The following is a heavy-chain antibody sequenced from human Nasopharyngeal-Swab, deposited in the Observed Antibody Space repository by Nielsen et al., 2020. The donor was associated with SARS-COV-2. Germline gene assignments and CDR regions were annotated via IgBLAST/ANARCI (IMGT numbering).Heavy chain of an antibody. CDR2: IYPGDADT. CDR3: ARLDRYGEYFQH. CDR1: GDRFTSYW. Sequence: GESLKISWKGSGDRFTSYWIARERQKPGKGLEWMGIIYPGDADTRYSPSFQGQVTMSADKSISTAYLQWSSLKASDTAMYYCARLDRYGEYFQHWGQGTLVTVSS. D-gene: IGHD5-18*01. V-gene: IGHV5-51*01. J-gene: IGHJ1*01.